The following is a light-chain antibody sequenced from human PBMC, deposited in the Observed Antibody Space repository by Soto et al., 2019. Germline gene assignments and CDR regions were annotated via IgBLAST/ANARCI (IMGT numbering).Light chain of an antibody. V-gene: IGKV3-20*01. CDR2: GAS. CDR1: QSVSSNY. Sequence: EIVLTQSPGTLSLSPGERATLSCRASQSVSSNYLAWYRQTPGQAPRLLISGASSRATGIPDRFSGSGSGTDFTLTISRLEPEDFAVYYCQLYDSSSLFSFGQGTKVDIK. J-gene: IGKJ1*01. CDR3: QLYDSSSLFS.